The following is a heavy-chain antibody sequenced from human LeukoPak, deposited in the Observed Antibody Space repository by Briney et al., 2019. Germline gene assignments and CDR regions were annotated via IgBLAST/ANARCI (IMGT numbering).Heavy chain of an antibody. CDR3: AKTGSRGGTFRPSYYYYYMDV. V-gene: IGHV3-30*02. CDR2: IRSDGINK. CDR1: GFTFSNYG. Sequence: PGGSLRLSCAASGFTFSNYGMHWVRQAPGKGLEWVAFIRSDGINKYHADSVKGRFTISRDNSKNTLYLQMNSLRPEDTAVYYCAKTGSRGGTFRPSYYYYYMDVWGEGTTVTISS. J-gene: IGHJ6*03. D-gene: IGHD3-9*01.